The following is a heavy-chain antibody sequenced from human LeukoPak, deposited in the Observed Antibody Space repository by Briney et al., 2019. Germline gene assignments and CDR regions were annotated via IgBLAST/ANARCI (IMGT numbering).Heavy chain of an antibody. D-gene: IGHD6-13*01. CDR3: ARGYISSWYSV. J-gene: IGHJ6*04. CDR2: INHSGST. CDR1: GGSFSGYY. V-gene: IGHV4-34*01. Sequence: PSETLSLTCAVYGGSFSGYYWSWIRQPPGKGLEWIGEINHSGSTNYNPSLKSRVTISVDTSKNQFSLKLSSVTAADTAVYYCARGYISSWYSVWGKGTTVTVSS.